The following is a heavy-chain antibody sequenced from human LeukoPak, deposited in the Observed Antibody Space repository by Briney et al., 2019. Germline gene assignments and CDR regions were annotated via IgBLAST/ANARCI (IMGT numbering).Heavy chain of an antibody. CDR3: ARGCDSSGYYSCDY. CDR1: GGSISSHY. J-gene: IGHJ4*02. Sequence: SETLSLTCTVSGGSISSHYWSWIRQPPGKGLEWIGYIYYSGSTYYNPSLKSRVTISVDTSKNQFSLKLSSVTAADTAVYYCARGCDSSGYYSCDYWGQGTLVTVSS. D-gene: IGHD3-22*01. V-gene: IGHV4-59*11. CDR2: IYYSGST.